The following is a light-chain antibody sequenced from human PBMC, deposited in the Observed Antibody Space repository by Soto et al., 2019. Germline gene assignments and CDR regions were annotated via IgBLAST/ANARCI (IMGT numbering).Light chain of an antibody. Sequence: DIQMTQSPSTLSASVGDRVTITCRASQSINNWLAWYQQKPGKAPKLLIYRASSLENGVQSRFSGRGSGTEFIFTITSLQPDDFATYYCQQYSSASTFGQGTKVEI. V-gene: IGKV1-5*03. CDR1: QSINNW. CDR3: QQYSSAST. J-gene: IGKJ1*01. CDR2: RAS.